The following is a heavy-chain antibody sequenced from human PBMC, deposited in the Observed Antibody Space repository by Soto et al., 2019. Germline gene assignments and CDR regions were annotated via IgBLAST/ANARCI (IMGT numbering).Heavy chain of an antibody. CDR1: GFTFGSFW. CDR2: IRQDGGEK. D-gene: IGHD2-15*01. V-gene: IGHV3-7*01. CDR3: ARPRGNCDGGSCFPPDS. Sequence: GGSLRLSCVGSGFTFGSFWMRWVRQAPGKGLEWVADIRQDGGEKYYGDSVKGRFTISRDNAKNSLYLEMNSLRDEDTAVYYCARPRGNCDGGSCFPPDSWGQGALVTVS. J-gene: IGHJ4*02.